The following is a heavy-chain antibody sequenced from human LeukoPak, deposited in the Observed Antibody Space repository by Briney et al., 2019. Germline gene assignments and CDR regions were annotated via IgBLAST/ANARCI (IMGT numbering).Heavy chain of an antibody. V-gene: IGHV4-59*01. CDR2: IYYSGST. CDR3: ARVPDSGDYVKLWFDP. CDR1: GGSITNYY. J-gene: IGHJ5*02. D-gene: IGHD4-17*01. Sequence: ETSETLSLTCTVSGGSITNYYWSWIRQPPGKELEWIGYIYYSGSTKYNPSLKSRVTISVDTSKNQFSLKLSSVTAADTAVYYCARVPDSGDYVKLWFDPWGQGTLVTVSS.